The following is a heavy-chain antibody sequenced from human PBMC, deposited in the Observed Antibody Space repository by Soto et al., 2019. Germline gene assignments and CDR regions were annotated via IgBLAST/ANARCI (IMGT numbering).Heavy chain of an antibody. CDR3: ARSQGSSTSLEIYYYYYYGMDV. Sequence: QVQLVQSGAEVKKPGSSVKVSCKASGGTFSSYAISWVRQAPGQRLEWMGGIIPISGTANYAQKFQGRVTSTADESTSTAYMELSSLRSEDTAVYYCARSQGSSTSLEIYYYYYYGMDVWGQGTTVTVSS. CDR1: GGTFSSYA. CDR2: IIPISGTA. D-gene: IGHD2-2*01. J-gene: IGHJ6*02. V-gene: IGHV1-69*01.